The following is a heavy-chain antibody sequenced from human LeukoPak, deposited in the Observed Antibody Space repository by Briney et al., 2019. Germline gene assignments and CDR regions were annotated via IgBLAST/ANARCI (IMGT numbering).Heavy chain of an antibody. CDR1: GLTFSSYW. D-gene: IGHD3-22*01. CDR2: IKHDGSEK. J-gene: IGHJ4*02. Sequence: PGGSLTLSCAASGLTFSSYWMSWVRQAPGKGLVWVASIKHDGSEKYYVDSLKGRITISRDNAKNSLFLQMNSLRAEDTAVYYCARQGYYDRSGYYSWGQGTLVTVSS. CDR3: ARQGYYDRSGYYS. V-gene: IGHV3-7*01.